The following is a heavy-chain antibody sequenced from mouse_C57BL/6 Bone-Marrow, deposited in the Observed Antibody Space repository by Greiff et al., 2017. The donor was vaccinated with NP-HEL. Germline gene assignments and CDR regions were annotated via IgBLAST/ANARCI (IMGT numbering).Heavy chain of an antibody. J-gene: IGHJ4*01. V-gene: IGHV10-1*01. D-gene: IGHD2-4*01. CDR3: VRHVDYPYDYAMDY. CDR1: GFSFNTYA. Sequence: EVQVVESGGGLVQPKGSLKLSCAASGFSFNTYAMNWVRQAPGKGLEWVARIRSKSNNYATYYADSVKDRFTISRDDAESMLYLQMNNLRTEDTAMYYCVRHVDYPYDYAMDYWGQGTSVTVSS. CDR2: IRSKSNNYAT.